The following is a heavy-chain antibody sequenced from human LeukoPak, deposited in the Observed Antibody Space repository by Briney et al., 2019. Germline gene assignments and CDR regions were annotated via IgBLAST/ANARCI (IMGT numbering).Heavy chain of an antibody. CDR3: ARDGSYVYSDY. CDR2: IYYSGIT. V-gene: IGHV4-59*12. D-gene: IGHD5-18*01. J-gene: IGHJ4*02. CDR1: GGSISSYY. Sequence: SETLSLTCTVSGGSISSYYWSWIRQPAGKGLEWIGTIYYSGITYYNPSLKSRVTTSVDTSKNQFSLKLSSVTAADTAVYYCARDGSYVYSDYWGQGTLVTVSS.